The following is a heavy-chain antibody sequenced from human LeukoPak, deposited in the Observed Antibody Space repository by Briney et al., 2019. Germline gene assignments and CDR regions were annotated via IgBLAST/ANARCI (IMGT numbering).Heavy chain of an antibody. V-gene: IGHV3-30*04. J-gene: IGHJ4*02. D-gene: IGHD6-13*01. CDR1: GFTFSSYA. CDR2: ISYDGGNK. CDR3: ARDPNSSSHLGRFDY. Sequence: GRSLRLSCAASGFTFSSYAMHWVRQAPGKGLEWVAVISYDGGNKYYADSVKGRFTISRDNSKNTLYLQMNSLRAEDTAVYYCARDPNSSSHLGRFDYWGQGTLVTVSS.